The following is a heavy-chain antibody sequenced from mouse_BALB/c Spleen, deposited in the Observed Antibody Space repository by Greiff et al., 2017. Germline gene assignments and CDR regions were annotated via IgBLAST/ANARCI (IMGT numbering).Heavy chain of an antibody. CDR1: GFSLTSYG. J-gene: IGHJ4*01. D-gene: IGHD1-1*01. V-gene: IGHV2-4-1*01. CDR3: ARPITTVDYYYAMDY. Sequence: QVQLQQSGPGLVQPSQSLSITCTVSGFSLTSYGVHWVRQSPGKGLEWLGVIWSGGSTDYNAAFISRLSISKDNSKSQVFFKMNSLQADDTAIYYCARPITTVDYYYAMDYWGQGTSVTVSS. CDR2: IWSGGST.